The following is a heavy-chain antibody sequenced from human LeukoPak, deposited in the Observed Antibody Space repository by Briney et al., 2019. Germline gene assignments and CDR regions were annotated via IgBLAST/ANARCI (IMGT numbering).Heavy chain of an antibody. J-gene: IGHJ3*01. CDR1: GDSISSSY. D-gene: IGHD5-12*01. V-gene: IGHV4-59*01. Sequence: SETLSLTCTVSGDSISSSYWNWIRQPPGKGLEWIGYICYTGSTNYNPSLRSRVTISVDTSKSQVSLMLSSVTAADTAVYYCSRGRAAAFDVWGQGTMVTVSS. CDR2: ICYTGST. CDR3: SRGRAAAFDV.